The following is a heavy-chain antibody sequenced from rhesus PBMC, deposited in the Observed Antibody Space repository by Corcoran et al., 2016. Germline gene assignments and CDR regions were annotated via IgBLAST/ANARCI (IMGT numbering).Heavy chain of an antibody. V-gene: IGHV3-7*01. J-gene: IGHJ4*01. Sequence: EVQLVESGGGLVQPGGSLRLSCAASGFTFGDNGMHWVRQAPGKGLEWVSSISNTGKTRYYADAVKGRFTVSRDNAKNSLSLQMNSLRAEDTAVYYCTRGYDSGPFDYWGQGVLVTVSS. CDR3: TRGYDSGPFDY. CDR1: GFTFGDNG. CDR2: ISNTGKTR. D-gene: IGHD3-28*01.